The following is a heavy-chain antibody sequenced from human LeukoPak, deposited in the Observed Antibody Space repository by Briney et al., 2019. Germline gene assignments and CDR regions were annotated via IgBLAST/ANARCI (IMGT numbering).Heavy chain of an antibody. J-gene: IGHJ4*02. CDR2: IIPIFGTA. V-gene: IGHV1-69*13. CDR1: GGTFSSYA. CDR3: ARGWLAETTVVTPYNY. D-gene: IGHD4-23*01. Sequence: SVKVSCKASGGTFSSYAISWVRRAPGQGLEWMGGIIPIFGTANYAQKFQGRVTITADESTSTAYMELSSLRSEDTAVYYCARGWLAETTVVTPYNYWGQGTLVTVSS.